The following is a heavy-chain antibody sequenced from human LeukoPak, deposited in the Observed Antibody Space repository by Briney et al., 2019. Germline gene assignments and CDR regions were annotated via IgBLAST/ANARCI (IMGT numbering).Heavy chain of an antibody. CDR2: IYHSGST. Sequence: SETLSLTCAVSGGSISSSNWWSWVRQPPGKGLEWIGYIYHSGSTYYNPSLKSRVTISVDRSKNQFSLKLSSVTAADTAVYYCASGEGYCSSTSCYSPFDYWGQGTLVTVSS. D-gene: IGHD2-2*01. V-gene: IGHV4-4*02. CDR3: ASGEGYCSSTSCYSPFDY. J-gene: IGHJ4*02. CDR1: GGSISSSNW.